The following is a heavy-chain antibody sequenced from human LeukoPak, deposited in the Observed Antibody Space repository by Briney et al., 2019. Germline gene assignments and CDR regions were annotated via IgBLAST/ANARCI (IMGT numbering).Heavy chain of an antibody. CDR2: IYYSGST. J-gene: IGHJ3*02. V-gene: IGHV4-39*01. Sequence: PSETLSLTCTVSGGSFSSSGYYWGRIRQPPGKGLEWIGSIYYSGSTYYNPSLKSRVTISVDTSKNQFSLKLSSVTAADTAVYLCARLSRSSSSTEAFDIWGQGTMVTVSS. D-gene: IGHD6-13*01. CDR3: ARLSRSSSSTEAFDI. CDR1: GGSFSSSGYY.